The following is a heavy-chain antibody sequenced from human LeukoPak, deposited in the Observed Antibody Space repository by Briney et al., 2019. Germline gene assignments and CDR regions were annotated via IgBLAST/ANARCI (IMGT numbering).Heavy chain of an antibody. J-gene: IGHJ3*02. D-gene: IGHD3-22*01. CDR2: IDPDSGGT. CDR3: AREYYDTSGTKYALDI. CDR1: GYTFTDYY. V-gene: IGHV1-2*02. Sequence: ASVKVSCKASGYTFTDYYIHWVRQAPGQGLEWVGCIDPDSGGTKYAQKFQGRVTMTRGTSISTAYMEMSSLRSDDAAVYYCAREYYDTSGTKYALDIWGQGPTVTVSS.